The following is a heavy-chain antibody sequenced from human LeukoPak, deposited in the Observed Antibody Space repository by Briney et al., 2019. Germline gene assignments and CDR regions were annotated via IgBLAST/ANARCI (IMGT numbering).Heavy chain of an antibody. CDR1: GGSISSYY. CDR3: ARAGYSYGTGYYFDY. CDR2: IYYTGAT. Sequence: SETLSLTCTVSGGSISSYYWSWIRLPPGKGLEWIGYIYYTGATYYNPSLKSRVTISLDTSKNQLSLKLSSVTAADAAVYYCARAGYSYGTGYYFDYWGQGALVTVSS. J-gene: IGHJ4*02. D-gene: IGHD5-18*01. V-gene: IGHV4-59*01.